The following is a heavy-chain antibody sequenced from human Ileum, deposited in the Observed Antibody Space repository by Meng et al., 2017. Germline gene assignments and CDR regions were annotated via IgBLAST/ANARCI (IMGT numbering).Heavy chain of an antibody. D-gene: IGHD5-12*01. CDR3: SSVDIASRSDP. CDR1: GFPFRGSG. J-gene: IGHJ5*02. CDR2: VRSKANNYAT. V-gene: IGHV3-73*02. Sequence: EGQRVEAGGGLGQPGGCLKLSCAHSGFPFRGSGIHCVREASGQGLEWVGRVRSKANNYATTYAASVNGRFTISRDDSKTTAYLEMNSLKTEDTAVYYCSSVDIASRSDPWGQGTLVTVSS.